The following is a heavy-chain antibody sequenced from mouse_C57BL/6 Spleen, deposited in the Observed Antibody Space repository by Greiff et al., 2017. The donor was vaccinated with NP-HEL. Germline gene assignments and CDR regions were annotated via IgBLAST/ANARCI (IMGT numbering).Heavy chain of an antibody. CDR2: FYPGSGSI. Sequence: VQLQQSGAELVKPGASVKLSCKASGYTFTEYTIHWVKQRSGQGLEWIGCFYPGSGSIKYNEKFKDKATLTADKSSSTVYMELSRLTSEDSAVYFCARHEDPLYYYGSSSFDYWGQGTTLTVSS. CDR3: ARHEDPLYYYGSSSFDY. D-gene: IGHD1-1*01. CDR1: GYTFTEYT. J-gene: IGHJ2*01. V-gene: IGHV1-62-2*01.